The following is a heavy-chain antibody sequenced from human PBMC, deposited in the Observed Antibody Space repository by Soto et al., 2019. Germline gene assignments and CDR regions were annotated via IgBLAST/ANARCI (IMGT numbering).Heavy chain of an antibody. V-gene: IGHV4-30-4*01. J-gene: IGHJ4*02. CDR2: IYYTGRT. Sequence: QVQLQESGPGLVQPSQTLSLTCSVSGGSISSDDYYWTWIRQPPGEGLEWIGYIYYTGRTSSTPSLESRVTISIDTSKNQFSLKLSSVNAADTAVYYCAREGSSSPEYFDFWGPGTLVTVSS. D-gene: IGHD2-15*01. CDR1: GGSISSDDYY. CDR3: AREGSSSPEYFDF.